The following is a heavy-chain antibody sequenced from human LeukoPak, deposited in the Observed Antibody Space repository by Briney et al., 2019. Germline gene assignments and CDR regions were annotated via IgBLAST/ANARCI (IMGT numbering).Heavy chain of an antibody. CDR3: ARDTWYYYDSSGYNAFDI. CDR2: ISAYNGNT. Sequence: ASVKVSCKAPGYTFTSYGISWVRQAPGQGLEWMGWISAYNGNTNYAQKLQGRVTMTTDTSTSTAYMELRSLRSDDTAVYYCARDTWYYYDSSGYNAFDIWGQGTMVTVSS. CDR1: GYTFTSYG. J-gene: IGHJ3*02. D-gene: IGHD3-22*01. V-gene: IGHV1-18*01.